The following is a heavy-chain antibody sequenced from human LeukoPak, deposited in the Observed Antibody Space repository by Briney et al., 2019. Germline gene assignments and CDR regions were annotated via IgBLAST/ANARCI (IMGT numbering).Heavy chain of an antibody. V-gene: IGHV3-33*06. CDR1: GVTFSHYG. CDR3: AKDGQRGFDYSNSLDN. D-gene: IGHD4-11*01. Sequence: GGSLRLSCATSGVTFSHYGMHWVRQAPGKGLEWVAVIWSDGSNRYYGDPVKGRFTISRDNFQSTVYLQMNSLRAEDTAVYYCAKDGQRGFDYSNSLDNWGQGTLVTVSS. CDR2: IWSDGSNR. J-gene: IGHJ4*02.